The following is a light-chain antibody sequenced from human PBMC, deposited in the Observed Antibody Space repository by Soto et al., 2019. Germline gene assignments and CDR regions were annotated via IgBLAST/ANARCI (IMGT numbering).Light chain of an antibody. CDR1: QSVGSSY. Sequence: EIVLTQSPGTLSLSPGERATLSCRASQSVGSSYLAWYQQKPGQAPRLLIYGASSRATGIPDRFSGSGSATDFTLTISRLEPEDFAVYYCHQYGSSQWTFGQGTKVEIK. J-gene: IGKJ1*01. CDR2: GAS. CDR3: HQYGSSQWT. V-gene: IGKV3-20*01.